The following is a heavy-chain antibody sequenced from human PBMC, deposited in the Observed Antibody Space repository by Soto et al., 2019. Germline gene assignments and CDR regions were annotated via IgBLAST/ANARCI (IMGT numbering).Heavy chain of an antibody. V-gene: IGHV1-18*01. D-gene: IGHD3-9*01. CDR3: AREHYDILTGYYFRGAEYFQH. J-gene: IGHJ1*01. Sequence: QVQLVQSGAEVKKPGASVKVSCKASGYTFTSYGISWVRQAPGQGLEWMGWISAYNGNTNYAQKLQGRVTMTTDTTTSKADMELRSLRSDDTAVYYCAREHYDILTGYYFRGAEYFQHWGQGTLVTVSS. CDR1: GYTFTSYG. CDR2: ISAYNGNT.